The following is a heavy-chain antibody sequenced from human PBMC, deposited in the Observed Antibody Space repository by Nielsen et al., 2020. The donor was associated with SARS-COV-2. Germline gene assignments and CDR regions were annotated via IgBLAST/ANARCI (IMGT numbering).Heavy chain of an antibody. V-gene: IGHV3-30-3*01. D-gene: IGHD3-3*01. CDR1: GFTFSSYA. CDR3: ATVPYYDFWSGYSGADY. CDR2: ISYDGSNK. Sequence: GESLKISCAASGFTFSSYAMHWVRQAPGKGLEWVAVISYDGSNKYYADSVKGRFTISRDNSKNTLYLQMNSLRAEDTAVYYCATVPYYDFWSGYSGADYWGQGTLVTVSS. J-gene: IGHJ4*02.